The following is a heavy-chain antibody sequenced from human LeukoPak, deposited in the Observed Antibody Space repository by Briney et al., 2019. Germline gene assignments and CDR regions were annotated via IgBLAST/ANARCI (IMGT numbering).Heavy chain of an antibody. CDR3: SATTTTIPPYWFDP. D-gene: IGHD5-24*01. V-gene: IGHV1-18*04. J-gene: IGHJ5*02. Sequence: ASVKVSCKASGYTFTGYYMHWVRQAPGQGLEWMGWISAYNGNTNYAQKLQGRVTMTTDTSTSTAYMELRSLRSDDTAVYYCSATTTTIPPYWFDPWGQGTLVTVSS. CDR2: ISAYNGNT. CDR1: GYTFTGYY.